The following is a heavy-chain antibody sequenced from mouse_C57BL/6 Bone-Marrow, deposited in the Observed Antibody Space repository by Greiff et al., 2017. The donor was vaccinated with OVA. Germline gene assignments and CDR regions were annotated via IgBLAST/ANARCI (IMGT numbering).Heavy chain of an antibody. V-gene: IGHV3-6*01. D-gene: IGHD1-1*01. J-gene: IGHJ3*01. CDR1: GYSITSGYY. CDR3: ARENYGFP. Sequence: EVQLQESGPGLVKPSQSLSLTCSVTGYSITSGYYWNWIRQFPGNKLEWMGYVSYDGSNNYNPSLKNRISITRDTSKNQFFLKLNSVTTEDTATYYCARENYGFPWGQGTLVTVSA. CDR2: VSYDGSN.